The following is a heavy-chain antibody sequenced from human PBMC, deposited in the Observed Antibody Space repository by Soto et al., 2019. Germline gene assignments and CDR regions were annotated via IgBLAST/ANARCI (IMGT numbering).Heavy chain of an antibody. CDR2: ISSNSGTI. J-gene: IGHJ1*01. CDR3: VSSQGYFQH. V-gene: IGHV3-48*01. Sequence: PGGSLRLSCAVSGFTFSSYSMNWVRQAPGKGLEWVSYISSNSGTIYYADSVKGRFTISRDNAKNSLYLQMNSLRAEDTAVYYCVSSQGYFQHWGQGTLVTVSS. CDR1: GFTFSSYS.